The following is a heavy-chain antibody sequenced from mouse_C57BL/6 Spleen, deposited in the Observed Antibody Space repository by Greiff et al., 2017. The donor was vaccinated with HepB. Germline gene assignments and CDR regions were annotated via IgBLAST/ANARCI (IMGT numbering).Heavy chain of an antibody. J-gene: IGHJ3*01. CDR2: IYPSDSET. CDR1: GYTFTSYW. CDR3: ARRGVYDGYPFAY. Sequence: QVQLQQPGAELVRPGSSVKLSCKASGYTFTSYWMDWVKQRPGQGLEWIGNIYPSDSETHYNQKFKDKATLTVDKSSSTAYMQLSSLTSEDSAVYDCARRGVYDGYPFAYWGQGTLVTVSA. D-gene: IGHD2-3*01. V-gene: IGHV1-61*01.